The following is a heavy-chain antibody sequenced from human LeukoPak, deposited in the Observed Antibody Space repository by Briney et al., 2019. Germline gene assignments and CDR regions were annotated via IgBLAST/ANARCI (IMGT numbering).Heavy chain of an antibody. CDR2: TYYRSKWYN. D-gene: IGHD6-13*01. J-gene: IGHJ4*02. CDR1: GDSVSSNSAA. Sequence: SQTLSLTCAISGDSVSSNSAAWNWIRQSPSRGLEWLGRTYYRSKWYNDYVVSVKSRITINPDTSKNQFSLQLNSVTPEDTAVYYCAREAIYSSSSHPKNFDYWGQGTLVTVSS. CDR3: AREAIYSSSSHPKNFDY. V-gene: IGHV6-1*01.